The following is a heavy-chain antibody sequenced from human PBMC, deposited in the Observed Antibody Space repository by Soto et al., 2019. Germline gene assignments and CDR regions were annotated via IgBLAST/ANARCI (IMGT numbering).Heavy chain of an antibody. V-gene: IGHV1-69*01. CDR1: GDTFKNCV. D-gene: IGHD3-10*01. CDR2: IIPLFGTT. CDR3: AAELGFGKLSVV. J-gene: IGHJ6*02. Sequence: QVQVVQSGVEVRRPGSSVKVSCKASGDTFKNCVISWVRQAPGQGLEWMGGIIPLFGTTDFAQRFQGRLTITTDESTTTAYKELSRLSSEDTATYYCAAELGFGKLSVVWGQGTTVIVSS.